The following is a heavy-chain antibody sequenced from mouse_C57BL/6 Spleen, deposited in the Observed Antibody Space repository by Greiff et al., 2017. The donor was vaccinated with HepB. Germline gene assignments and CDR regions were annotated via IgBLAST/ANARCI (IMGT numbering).Heavy chain of an antibody. CDR1: GFSLTSYG. V-gene: IGHV2-2*01. Sequence: QVQLKESGPGLVQPSQSLSITCTVSGFSLTSYGVHWVRQSPGKGLEWLGVIWSGGSTDYNAAFISRLSISKDNSKSQVFFKMNSLQADDTAIYYCAISTMITTGQTYYAMDYWGQGTSVTVSS. CDR3: AISTMITTGQTYYAMDY. J-gene: IGHJ4*01. CDR2: IWSGGST. D-gene: IGHD2-4*01.